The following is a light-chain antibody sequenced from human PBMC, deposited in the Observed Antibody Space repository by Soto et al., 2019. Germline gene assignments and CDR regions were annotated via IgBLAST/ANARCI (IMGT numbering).Light chain of an antibody. CDR3: CSYAGSYTLVV. CDR1: SIDVGDYNY. J-gene: IGLJ2*01. V-gene: IGLV2-11*01. Sequence: QSALTQPRSVSGSPGQSVTISCTGTSIDVGDYNYVSWYQQHPGKAPKLMIYDVSKRPSGVPDRFSGSKSGNTASLTISGLQAEDEADYYCCSYAGSYTLVVFGGGTKLTVL. CDR2: DVS.